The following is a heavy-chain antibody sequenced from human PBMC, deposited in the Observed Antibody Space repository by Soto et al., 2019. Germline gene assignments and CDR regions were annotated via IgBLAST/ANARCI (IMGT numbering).Heavy chain of an antibody. CDR1: GYTFTSYY. Sequence: ASVKVSCKASGYTFTSYYMHWLRQAPGQGLEWMGIINPSGGSTSYAQKFQGRVTMTRDTSTSTVYMELSSLRSEDMAVYYCDRGIVVVPAAMPPPNWFDPWGQGTLVTVSS. CDR2: INPSGGST. CDR3: DRGIVVVPAAMPPPNWFDP. V-gene: IGHV1-46*03. D-gene: IGHD2-2*01. J-gene: IGHJ5*02.